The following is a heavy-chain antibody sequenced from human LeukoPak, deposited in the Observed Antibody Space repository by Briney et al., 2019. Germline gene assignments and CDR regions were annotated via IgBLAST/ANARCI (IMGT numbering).Heavy chain of an antibody. Sequence: SQTLSLTCTVSGGSISSDSYYWSWIRQPAGKGLEWIGRIYTSRSTNYNPSLKSRVTISVDTSKNQFSLKLSSVTAADTAVYYCARVGWDYGSGSYYFGYWGQGTLVTVSS. CDR2: IYTSRST. CDR3: ARVGWDYGSGSYYFGY. J-gene: IGHJ4*02. CDR1: GGSISSDSYY. D-gene: IGHD3-10*01. V-gene: IGHV4-61*02.